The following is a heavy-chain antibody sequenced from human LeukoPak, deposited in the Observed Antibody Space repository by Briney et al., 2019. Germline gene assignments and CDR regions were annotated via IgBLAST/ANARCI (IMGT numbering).Heavy chain of an antibody. CDR1: GYSFTSYW. Sequence: GESLRISCKGSGYSFTSYWISWVRQMPGKGLEWMGRIDPSDSYTNYSPSFQGHVTISADKSISTAYLQWGSLKASDTAMYYCARRIRYSGYDPSFDYWGQGTLVTVSS. V-gene: IGHV5-10-1*01. CDR3: ARRIRYSGYDPSFDY. J-gene: IGHJ4*02. D-gene: IGHD5-12*01. CDR2: IDPSDSYT.